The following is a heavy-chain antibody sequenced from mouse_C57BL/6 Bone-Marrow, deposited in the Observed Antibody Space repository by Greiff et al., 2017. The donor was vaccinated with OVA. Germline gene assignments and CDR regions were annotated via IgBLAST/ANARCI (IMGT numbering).Heavy chain of an antibody. CDR2: IYPGSGST. J-gene: IGHJ2*01. CDR3: ARTEEAYYGNYADY. Sequence: QVQLQQPGAELVKPGASVKMSCKASGYTFTSYWITWVKQRPGQGLEWIGDIYPGSGSTNYNEKFKSKATLTVDSSSSTAYMQLSSLTSEDSAVYYCARTEEAYYGNYADYWGQGTTLTVSS. V-gene: IGHV1-55*01. CDR1: GYTFTSYW. D-gene: IGHD2-10*01.